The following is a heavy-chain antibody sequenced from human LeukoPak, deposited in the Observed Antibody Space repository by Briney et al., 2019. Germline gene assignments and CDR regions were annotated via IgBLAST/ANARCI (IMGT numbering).Heavy chain of an antibody. CDR3: ARVMRCSSTSSYEWWVDDAFDI. V-gene: IGHV4-4*02. Sequence: PSGTLSLTCAVSGGSISSSNWWSWVRQPPGKGLEWIGEIYHSGSTNYNPSLKSRVTISVDKSKNQFSLKLSSVTAADTAVYYCARVMRCSSTSSYEWWVDDAFDIWGQGTMVTVSS. J-gene: IGHJ3*02. D-gene: IGHD2-2*01. CDR2: IYHSGST. CDR1: GGSISSSNW.